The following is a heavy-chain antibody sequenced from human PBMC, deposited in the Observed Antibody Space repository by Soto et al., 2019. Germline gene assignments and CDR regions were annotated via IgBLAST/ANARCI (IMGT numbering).Heavy chain of an antibody. J-gene: IGHJ5*02. CDR2: INHGGST. CDR3: ARDRSGRSGSYYIPYNWFDP. CDR1: GVSFSGYY. D-gene: IGHD3-10*01. Sequence: PSETLSRTCAVYGVSFSGYYWSWIRHPPGKGREWIGEINHGGSTNYNPSLNSRVTTSVDTSKNQFSLKLSSVTAAATAVYYCARDRSGRSGSYYIPYNWFDPWGQGTLVTVSS. V-gene: IGHV4-34*01.